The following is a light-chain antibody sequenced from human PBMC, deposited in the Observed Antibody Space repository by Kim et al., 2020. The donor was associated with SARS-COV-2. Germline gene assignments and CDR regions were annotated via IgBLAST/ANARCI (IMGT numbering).Light chain of an antibody. Sequence: EIVLTQSPATLSLSPGERATLSCRASQSVSTYLAWYQQKPGQAPRLLIYDASNRATGIPARFSGSGSGTDFTLTISSLEPEDFAVYYCQQRSNWPPRLTFGGGTKVDIK. CDR3: QQRSNWPPRLT. V-gene: IGKV3-11*01. CDR2: DAS. CDR1: QSVSTY. J-gene: IGKJ4*01.